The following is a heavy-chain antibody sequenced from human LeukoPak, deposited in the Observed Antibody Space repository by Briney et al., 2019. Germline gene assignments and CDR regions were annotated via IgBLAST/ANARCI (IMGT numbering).Heavy chain of an antibody. CDR3: AKDNRRHYTSGPNPDSLH. D-gene: IGHD6-19*01. CDR1: GFIFNNYA. V-gene: IGHV3-9*01. J-gene: IGHJ4*02. Sequence: GGSLRLTCAGSGFIFNNYAMHWVRQPPGKGLEWVSGISWNSGTIDYADSVRGRFTISRDNAKNSLYLQMDSLRVEDTAFYYCAKDNRRHYTSGPNPDSLHWGQGALVTVSS. CDR2: ISWNSGTI.